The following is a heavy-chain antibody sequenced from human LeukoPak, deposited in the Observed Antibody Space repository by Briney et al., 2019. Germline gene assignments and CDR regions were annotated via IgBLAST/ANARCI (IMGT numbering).Heavy chain of an antibody. Sequence: SVQVSCKAAGYTCTDYFIHRLRPHAEQGPERLGCMKPDSGSSHYAQKFQGSVTMTRVTSSNSAYMDLPRLKSDDTAVYYCARARVPIAVARLYYFDYWGQGALVTVSS. CDR2: MKPDSGSS. D-gene: IGHD6-19*01. CDR3: ARARVPIAVARLYYFDY. V-gene: IGHV1-2*02. J-gene: IGHJ4*02. CDR1: GYTCTDYF.